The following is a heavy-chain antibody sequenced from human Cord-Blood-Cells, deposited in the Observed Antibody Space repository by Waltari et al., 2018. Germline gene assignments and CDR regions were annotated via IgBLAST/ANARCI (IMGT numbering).Heavy chain of an antibody. Sequence: QVQLVQSGAEVKKPGSSVKVSCKASGGTFSSYAISWVRQAPGQGLEWMGGIIPIFGTANYAQKFQGRVTITADESTSTAYMELSSLRSEDTGVYYCARMAVRGVIIKYYYYGMDVWGQGTTVTVSS. CDR3: ARMAVRGVIIKYYYYGMDV. CDR2: IIPIFGTA. V-gene: IGHV1-69*01. D-gene: IGHD3-10*01. CDR1: GGTFSSYA. J-gene: IGHJ6*02.